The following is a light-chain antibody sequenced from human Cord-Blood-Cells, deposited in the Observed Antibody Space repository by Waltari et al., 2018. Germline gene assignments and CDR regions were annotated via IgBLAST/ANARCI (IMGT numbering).Light chain of an antibody. CDR1: QRVSSN. CDR3: QQYNNWPPRYT. J-gene: IGKJ2*01. Sequence: IVMTQSPATLSLSPGERATLSSRASQRVSSNLAWYQQKPGQASRRLIYGASTRATGIPARFSGSGSGTEFTLTISSLQSEDFAVYYCQQYNNWPPRYTFGQGTKLEIK. CDR2: GAS. V-gene: IGKV3-15*01.